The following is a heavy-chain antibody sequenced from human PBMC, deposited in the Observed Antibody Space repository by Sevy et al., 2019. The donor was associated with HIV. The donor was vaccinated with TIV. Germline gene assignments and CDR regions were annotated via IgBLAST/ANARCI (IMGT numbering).Heavy chain of an antibody. D-gene: IGHD3-22*01. Sequence: GGSLRLSCAASGITFSSYAMNWVRQAPGKGLEWVSTIYGTAGVTYYADSVKGRFTISRDNSKNTLFLQMNSLRAEDTAIDYCAGGRYDSSGSFDAFDIWGQGTMVTVSS. V-gene: IGHV3-23*01. J-gene: IGHJ3*02. CDR2: IYGTAGVT. CDR1: GITFSSYA. CDR3: AGGRYDSSGSFDAFDI.